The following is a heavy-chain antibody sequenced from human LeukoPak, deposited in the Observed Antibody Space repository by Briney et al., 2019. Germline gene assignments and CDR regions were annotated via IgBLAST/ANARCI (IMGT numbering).Heavy chain of an antibody. CDR2: IYYSGST. CDR1: GGSISSYY. Sequence: SETLSLTCTVSGGSISSYYWSWIRQPPGKGLEWIGYIYYSGSTNYNPSLKSRVTISVDTSKNQFSLKLSSVTAADTAVYYCARERYSYVYYSFDYWGQGTLVTVSS. D-gene: IGHD5-18*01. CDR3: ARERYSYVYYSFDY. J-gene: IGHJ4*02. V-gene: IGHV4-59*01.